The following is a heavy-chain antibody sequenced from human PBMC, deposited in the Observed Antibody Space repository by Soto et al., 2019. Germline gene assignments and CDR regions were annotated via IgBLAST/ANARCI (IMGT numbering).Heavy chain of an antibody. D-gene: IGHD2-2*01. CDR1: GFTFSSYG. Sequence: QVQLVESGGGVVQPGRSLRLSCAASGFTFSSYGMHWVRQAPGKGLEWVAVIWYDGSNKYYADSVKGRFTISRDNSKSTLYLQMNSLRAEDTAVYYCARQVVPAAMVANWFDPWGQGTLVTVSS. CDR2: IWYDGSNK. CDR3: ARQVVPAAMVANWFDP. V-gene: IGHV3-33*01. J-gene: IGHJ5*02.